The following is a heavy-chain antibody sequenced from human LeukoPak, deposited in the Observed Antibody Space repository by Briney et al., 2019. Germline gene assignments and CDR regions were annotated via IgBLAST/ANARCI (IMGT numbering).Heavy chain of an antibody. Sequence: SGGSLRLSCAASGFTFSSYGMHWVRQAPGKGLEWVAFIRYDGSNKYYADSVKGRFTISRDNSKNTLYLQMNSLRAEDTAVYYCARDPEPWGKLERGGDLGYWGQGTLVTVSS. CDR3: ARDPEPWGKLERGGDLGY. D-gene: IGHD1-1*01. J-gene: IGHJ4*02. V-gene: IGHV3-30*02. CDR1: GFTFSSYG. CDR2: IRYDGSNK.